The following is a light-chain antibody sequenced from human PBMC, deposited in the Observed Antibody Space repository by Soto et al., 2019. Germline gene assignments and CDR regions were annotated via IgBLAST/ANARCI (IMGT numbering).Light chain of an antibody. Sequence: DIQMTQSPSSLSASVGDRVTITCRASQSISSYLNWYQQKPGKAPKLLIYAASSLQSRVPSRFSGSGSGTDFTLTISSLQPEDFATYYCQQSYSTPFTFGRGTKVDIK. V-gene: IGKV1-39*01. J-gene: IGKJ3*01. CDR2: AAS. CDR1: QSISSY. CDR3: QQSYSTPFT.